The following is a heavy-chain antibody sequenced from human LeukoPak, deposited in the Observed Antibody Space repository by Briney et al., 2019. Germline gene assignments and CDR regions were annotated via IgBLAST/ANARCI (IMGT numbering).Heavy chain of an antibody. J-gene: IGHJ4*02. D-gene: IGHD3-22*01. CDR1: GGSFSGYY. CDR3: AREYYYDSSGYPYYFDY. V-gene: IGHV4-34*01. CDR2: INHSGST. Sequence: PSETLSLTCAVYGGSFSGYYWSWIRQPPGKGLEWIGEINHSGSTNYNPSLKSRVTISVDTSKNQFSLKLSSVTAADTAVYYCAREYYYDSSGYPYYFDYWGQGTLVTVSS.